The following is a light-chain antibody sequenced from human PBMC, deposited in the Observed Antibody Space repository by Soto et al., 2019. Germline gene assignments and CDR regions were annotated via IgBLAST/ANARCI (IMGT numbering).Light chain of an antibody. CDR2: AAS. V-gene: IGKV1-27*01. CDR3: QKYSSVPV. J-gene: IGKJ3*01. Sequence: DIQMTQSRTSLSASVGDRVTITCRTSQGIRNVVAWYQQKPGKAPKLLIYAASTLQSGVPSRFSGTGSGTDFTLTINSLQPADVATYSCQKYSSVPVFGPGTKVEIK. CDR1: QGIRNV.